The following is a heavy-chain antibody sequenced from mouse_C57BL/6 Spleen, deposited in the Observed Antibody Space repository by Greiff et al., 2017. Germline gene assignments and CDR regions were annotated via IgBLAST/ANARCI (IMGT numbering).Heavy chain of an antibody. CDR1: GYTFTSYW. V-gene: IGHV1-53*01. Sequence: QVQLQQPGTELVKPGASVKLSCKASGYTFTSYWMHWVKQRPGQGLEWIGNINPSNGGTNYNEQFKSKATLTVDNSSSTAYMQVSSLTSEDPAVYDCARYDGYYGFAYGGQGALVTESA. D-gene: IGHD2-3*01. J-gene: IGHJ3*01. CDR3: ARYDGYYGFAY. CDR2: INPSNGGT.